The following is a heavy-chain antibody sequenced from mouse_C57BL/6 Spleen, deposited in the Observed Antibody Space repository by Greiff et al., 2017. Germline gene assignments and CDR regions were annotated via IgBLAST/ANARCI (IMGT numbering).Heavy chain of an antibody. Sequence: QVQLKQPGAELVRPGSSVKLSCKASGYTFTSYWMHWVKQRPIQGLEWIGNIDPSDSETHYNQKFKDKATLTVDKSSSTAYMQLSSLTSEDSAVYYCARGDYGSSPFAYWGQGTLVTVSA. CDR2: IDPSDSET. V-gene: IGHV1-52*01. D-gene: IGHD1-1*01. CDR1: GYTFTSYW. J-gene: IGHJ3*01. CDR3: ARGDYGSSPFAY.